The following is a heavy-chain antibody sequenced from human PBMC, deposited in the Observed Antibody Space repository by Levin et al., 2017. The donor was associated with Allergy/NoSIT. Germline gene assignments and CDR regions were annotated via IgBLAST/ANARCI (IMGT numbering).Heavy chain of an antibody. D-gene: IGHD5-24*01. J-gene: IGHJ4*02. V-gene: IGHV4-28*01. Sequence: PSETLSLTCAVSGYSISSSNWWGWIRQPPGKGLEWIGYIYYSGSTYYNPSLKSRVTMSVDTSKNQFSLKLSSVTAVDTAVYYWARTRDGYNVFDYWGQGTPVTVSS. CDR3: ARTRDGYNVFDY. CDR1: GYSISSSNW. CDR2: IYYSGST.